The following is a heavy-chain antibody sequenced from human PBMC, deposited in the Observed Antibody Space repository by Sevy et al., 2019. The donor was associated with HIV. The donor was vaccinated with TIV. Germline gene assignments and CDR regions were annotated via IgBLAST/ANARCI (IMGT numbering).Heavy chain of an antibody. V-gene: IGHV1-8*01. D-gene: IGHD2-2*02. J-gene: IGHJ3*01. CDR1: GYTFNSDD. CDR2: MNPNSGNT. CDR3: ARIIEGRYCSSSSCYKWGAFDL. Sequence: ASVKVSCEASGYTFNSDDINWVRQATGQGLEWMGWMNPNSGNTGYAQNFQGRVTMTRNTSISTAYIELSSLGSDDTAVYYCARIIEGRYCSSSSCYKWGAFDLCGQGTMFTVSS.